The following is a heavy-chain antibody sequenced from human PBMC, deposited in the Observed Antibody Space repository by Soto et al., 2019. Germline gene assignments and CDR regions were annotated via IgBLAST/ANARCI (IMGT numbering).Heavy chain of an antibody. V-gene: IGHV2-5*02. CDR1: GFSLSTSGVG. Sequence: SGPTLVNPTQTLTLTCTFSGFSLSTSGVGVGWIRQPPGKALEWLALVYWDDDKRYSPSLKSRLTITKDTSKNQVVLTMTNMDPVDTATYYCAHSGYNWNAEYKWFVPWGQGTLVTVSS. CDR2: VYWDDDK. D-gene: IGHD1-1*01. J-gene: IGHJ5*02. CDR3: AHSGYNWNAEYKWFVP.